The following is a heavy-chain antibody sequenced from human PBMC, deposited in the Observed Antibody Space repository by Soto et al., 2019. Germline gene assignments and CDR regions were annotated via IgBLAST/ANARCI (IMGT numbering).Heavy chain of an antibody. CDR3: AKWLPTMFGTTFDS. D-gene: IGHD3-10*02. Sequence: GGSLRLSCAAFGFTFSSYSMNWVRQAPGKGLEGVSSLSSSSRYIYYADSVKGRFTISRDNSKNTVYLQMNTLRGEDTAVYFCAKWLPTMFGTTFDSWGQGTLVTVSS. CDR1: GFTFSSYS. J-gene: IGHJ4*02. V-gene: IGHV3-21*04. CDR2: LSSSSRYI.